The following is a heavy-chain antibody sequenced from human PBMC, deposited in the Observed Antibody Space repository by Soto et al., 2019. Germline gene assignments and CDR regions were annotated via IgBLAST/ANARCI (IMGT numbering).Heavy chain of an antibody. CDR2: IKEDGSET. CDR1: GFTFSVYW. J-gene: IGHJ4*02. Sequence: GGSLRLSCAASGFTFSVYWMSWVRQAPGKGLEWVASIKEDGSETKYVDSVKGRFTISRDNAKNSLYLQVNSLRAEDTAIYYCARESLRRSDCWGQGTLVTVS. CDR3: ARESLRRSDC. V-gene: IGHV3-7*01.